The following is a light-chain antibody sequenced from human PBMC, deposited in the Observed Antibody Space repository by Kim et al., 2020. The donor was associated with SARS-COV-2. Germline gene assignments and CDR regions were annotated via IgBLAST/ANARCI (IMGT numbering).Light chain of an antibody. V-gene: IGKV1-39*01. CDR3: QQSHSIPHT. CDR2: TAS. Sequence: SATVGGRVPITCRASHTISDYLNWYQQKPGQAPKLLIYTASSLQNGVPSRFSGSGSGTEFTLTISSLHPDDFESYYCQQSHSIPHTFGQGTKLEI. CDR1: HTISDY. J-gene: IGKJ2*01.